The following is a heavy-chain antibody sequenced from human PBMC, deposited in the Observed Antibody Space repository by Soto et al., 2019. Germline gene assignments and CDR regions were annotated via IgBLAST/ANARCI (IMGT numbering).Heavy chain of an antibody. CDR3: ARHGTYYDYVWGSYRESYYYGMDV. V-gene: IGHV5-51*01. D-gene: IGHD3-16*02. J-gene: IGHJ6*02. CDR2: IYPGDSDT. CDR1: GYSFTSYW. Sequence: GESLKISCKGSGYSFTSYWIGWVRQMPGKGLEWMGIIYPGDSDTRYSPSFQGQVTISADKSISTAYLQWSSLKASDTAMYYCARHGTYYDYVWGSYRESYYYGMDVWGQGTTVTAP.